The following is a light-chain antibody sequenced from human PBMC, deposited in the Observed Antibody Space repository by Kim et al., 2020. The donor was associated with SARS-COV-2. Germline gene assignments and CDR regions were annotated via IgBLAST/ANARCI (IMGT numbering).Light chain of an antibody. CDR1: SSDVGGYNY. Sequence: QPASVSGSPGQSITISCTGTSSDVGGYNYVSWYQQHPGKAPKLMIYDVSNRPSGVSNRFSGSKSGNTASLTISGLQAEDEADYYCSSYTSSSTVVFGGGTKLTVL. CDR2: DVS. CDR3: SSYTSSSTVV. V-gene: IGLV2-14*03. J-gene: IGLJ2*01.